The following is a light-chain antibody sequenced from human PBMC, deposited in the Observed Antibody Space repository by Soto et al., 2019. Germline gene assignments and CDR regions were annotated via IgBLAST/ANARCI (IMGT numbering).Light chain of an antibody. J-gene: IGKJ2*01. V-gene: IGKV3-20*01. CDR3: QQYCSSPPHT. CDR1: QSVSSSY. Sequence: EIVMTQSPGTLSLSPGERATLSCRASQSVSSSYLAWYQQQPGQAPRLLIYGASSRATGIPDRFSGSGSGTDFTLTIIRLETEDFAVYYCQQYCSSPPHTFGQGTKLEIK. CDR2: GAS.